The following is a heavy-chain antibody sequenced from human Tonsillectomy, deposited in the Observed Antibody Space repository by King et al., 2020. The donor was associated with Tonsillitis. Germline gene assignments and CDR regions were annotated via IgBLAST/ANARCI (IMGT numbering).Heavy chain of an antibody. CDR1: GYTFTSYD. CDR3: ARGRGAVD. D-gene: IGHD4/OR15-4a*01. CDR2: MNANSGNT. V-gene: IGHV1-8*01. J-gene: IGHJ4*02. Sequence: VQLVESAAEVKKPGASVKVSCKASGYTFTSYDIDWVRQANGQGLEWMGWMNANSGNTGYAEKFQGRVIMTRNTSISTAYMELRSLRSDDTAVYYCARGRGAVDWGQGTLVTVSS.